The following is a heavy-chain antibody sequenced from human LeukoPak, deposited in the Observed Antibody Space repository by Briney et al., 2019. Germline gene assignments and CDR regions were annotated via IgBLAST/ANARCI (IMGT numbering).Heavy chain of an antibody. Sequence: SETLSLTCTVSGGSISSGSYYWSWIRQPAGKGLEWIGRIYTSGSTNYNPSLKSRVTISVDTSKNQFSLKLSSVTAADTAVYYCASESLGYCSSTSCYQNYWGQGTLVTVSS. CDR2: IYTSGST. V-gene: IGHV4-61*02. D-gene: IGHD2-2*01. CDR1: GGSISSGSYY. CDR3: ASESLGYCSSTSCYQNY. J-gene: IGHJ4*02.